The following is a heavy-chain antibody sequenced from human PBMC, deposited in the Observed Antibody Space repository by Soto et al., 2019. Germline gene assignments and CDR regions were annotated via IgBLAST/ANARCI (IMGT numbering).Heavy chain of an antibody. J-gene: IGHJ6*02. Sequence: EVQLLESGGGLVQPGGSLRLSCVASGFTFSSCAMNWVRQAPGKGLEWVSAISTSGGNTYYADSVKGRFTISRDNSKNTLYLQMNSLRAEDTAVYYCAKRPIFGVVIITIYNGMDVWGQGTTVTVSS. D-gene: IGHD3-3*01. CDR2: ISTSGGNT. CDR1: GFTFSSCA. CDR3: AKRPIFGVVIITIYNGMDV. V-gene: IGHV3-23*01.